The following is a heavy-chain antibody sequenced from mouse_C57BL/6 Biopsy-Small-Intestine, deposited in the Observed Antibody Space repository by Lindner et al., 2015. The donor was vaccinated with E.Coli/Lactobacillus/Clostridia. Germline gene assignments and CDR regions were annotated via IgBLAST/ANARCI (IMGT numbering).Heavy chain of an antibody. V-gene: IGHV1-81*01. CDR2: IYPRSGNT. Sequence: VQLQESGAELARPGASVKLSCKASGYTFTSYGISWVKQRTGQGLEWIGEIYPRSGNTYYNEKFKGKATLTADKSSSTAYTQLSSLTSEDSAVYFCASYYDNTLSLAYWGQGTLVTVSA. D-gene: IGHD2-1*01. J-gene: IGHJ3*01. CDR3: ASYYDNTLSLAY. CDR1: GYTFTSYG.